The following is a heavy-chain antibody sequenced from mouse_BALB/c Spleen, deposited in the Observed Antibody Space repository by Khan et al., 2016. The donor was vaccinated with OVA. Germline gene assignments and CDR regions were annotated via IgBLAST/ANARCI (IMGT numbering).Heavy chain of an antibody. Sequence: EVQLQESGPGLVKPSQSLSLTCSVTGYSITNGYFWNWIRQFPGNNLEWMGYIRYDGNTNYNPSLKNRISITRDTSKNQFFLNLNSVTPEDTATXSCARGGSSGPAWFTYWGQGTLVTVSA. CDR2: IRYDGNT. CDR3: ARGGSSGPAWFTY. CDR1: GYSITNGYF. V-gene: IGHV3-6*02. J-gene: IGHJ3*01. D-gene: IGHD3-1*01.